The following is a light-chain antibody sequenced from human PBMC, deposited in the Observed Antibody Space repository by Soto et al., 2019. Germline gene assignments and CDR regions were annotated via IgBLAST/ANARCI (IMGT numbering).Light chain of an antibody. Sequence: EIVMTQSPATLSVSPGEKAPLSCRASQSVNIYLACYQQNPGQAPRLLFFGASSRATGIPARFSGSGSGTEFNLTISSLQSEDFAVYFCQQYDDWLRLTFGGGTKVEIK. CDR2: GAS. CDR3: QQYDDWLRLT. J-gene: IGKJ4*01. V-gene: IGKV3D-15*01. CDR1: QSVNIY.